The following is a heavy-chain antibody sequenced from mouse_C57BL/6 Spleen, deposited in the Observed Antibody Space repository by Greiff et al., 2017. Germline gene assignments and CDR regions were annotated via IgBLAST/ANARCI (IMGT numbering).Heavy chain of an antibody. J-gene: IGHJ2*01. Sequence: DVKLVESGGGLVQPKGSLKLSCAASGFSFNTYAMNWVRQAPGKGLEWVARIRSKSNNYATYYADSVKDRFTISRDDSESMLYLQMNNLKTEDTAMYYCVRQGTVVATDYFDYWGQGTTLTVSS. CDR2: IRSKSNNYAT. D-gene: IGHD1-1*01. CDR3: VRQGTVVATDYFDY. V-gene: IGHV10-1*01. CDR1: GFSFNTYA.